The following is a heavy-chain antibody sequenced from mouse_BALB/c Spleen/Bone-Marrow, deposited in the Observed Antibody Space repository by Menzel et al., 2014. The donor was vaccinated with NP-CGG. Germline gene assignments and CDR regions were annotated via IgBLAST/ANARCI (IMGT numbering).Heavy chain of an antibody. CDR2: INPDSRTI. CDR1: GFDFSSYW. J-gene: IGHJ3*01. Sequence: EVKLMESGGGLVQPGGSLKVSCAASGFDFSSYWMSWVRQAPGKGLEWIGEINPDSRTINYTPSLKDKFIISRDNAKNTLYLQMSKVRSEDTALYYCSRLGYYGGFAYWGQGTLVPVSA. CDR3: SRLGYYGGFAY. V-gene: IGHV4-1*02. D-gene: IGHD2-3*01.